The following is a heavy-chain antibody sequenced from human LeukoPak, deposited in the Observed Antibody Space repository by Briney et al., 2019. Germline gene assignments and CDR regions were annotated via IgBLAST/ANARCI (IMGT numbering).Heavy chain of an antibody. V-gene: IGHV3-9*01. D-gene: IGHD3-10*01. CDR3: AKGGSGSYFDY. J-gene: IGHJ4*02. CDR1: GFTFDDYA. CDR2: ISWNSGSI. Sequence: GGSLRLSCAASGFTFDDYAMHWVRQAPGKGQEWVSGISWNSGSIGYADSVKGRFTISRDNAKNSLYLQMNSLRAEDTALYYCAKGGSGSYFDYWGQGTLVTVSS.